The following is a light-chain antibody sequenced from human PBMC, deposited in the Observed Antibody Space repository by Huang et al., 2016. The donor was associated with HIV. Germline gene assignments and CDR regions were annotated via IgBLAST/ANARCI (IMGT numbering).Light chain of an antibody. V-gene: IGKV3D-15*01. J-gene: IGKJ4*01. Sequence: EIVMTQSPATLSVSPGGGATLSCRASQIVRSNLAWYQQTPRQAPRLLIYDTSTRASGVPGRFSGSGSGTEFTLTISGLQSEDFAVYYCQQYDNWPPGLTFGGGTKVEI. CDR1: QIVRSN. CDR2: DTS. CDR3: QQYDNWPPGLT.